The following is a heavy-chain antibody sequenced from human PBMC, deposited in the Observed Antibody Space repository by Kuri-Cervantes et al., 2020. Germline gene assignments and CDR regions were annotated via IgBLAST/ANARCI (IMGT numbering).Heavy chain of an antibody. V-gene: IGHV3-30*07. CDR3: ARDEVAVYY. CDR1: GFTFSSYA. J-gene: IGHJ4*02. D-gene: IGHD6-19*01. CDR2: ISYDGSNK. Sequence: GGSLRLSCAASGFTFSSYAMHWVRQAPGKGLEWVAVISYDGSNKYYADSVKGRFTISRDNSKNTLYLQMNSLRAEDTAVYYCARDEVAVYYWGQGTLVTVSS.